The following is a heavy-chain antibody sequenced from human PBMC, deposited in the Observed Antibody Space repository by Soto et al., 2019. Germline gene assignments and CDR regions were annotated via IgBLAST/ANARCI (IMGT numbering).Heavy chain of an antibody. V-gene: IGHV1-2*04. CDR2: INPNSGGT. CDR3: ARGAGATLYYYYGMDV. Sequence: ASVKVSCKASGYTFTNFGVSWVRQAPGQGLEWMGWINPNSGGTNYAQKFQGWVTMTRDTSISTAYMELSRLRSDDTAVYYCARGAGATLYYYYGMDVWGQGTTVTVSS. CDR1: GYTFTNFG. D-gene: IGHD1-26*01. J-gene: IGHJ6*02.